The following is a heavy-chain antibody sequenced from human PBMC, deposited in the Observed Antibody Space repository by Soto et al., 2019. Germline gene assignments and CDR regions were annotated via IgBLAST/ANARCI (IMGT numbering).Heavy chain of an antibody. D-gene: IGHD6-6*01. J-gene: IGHJ6*02. CDR2: IIPIFGTA. Sequence: QVQLVQSGAEVKKPGASVKVSCKASGGTFSSYAISWVRQAPGQGLEWMGGIIPIFGTANYAQKFQGRVTITADKSTSTAYMELSSLRSEDTAVYYCARGSSSSEGRYYYYGMDVWGQGTTVTVSS. CDR3: ARGSSSSEGRYYYYGMDV. CDR1: GGTFSSYA. V-gene: IGHV1-69*06.